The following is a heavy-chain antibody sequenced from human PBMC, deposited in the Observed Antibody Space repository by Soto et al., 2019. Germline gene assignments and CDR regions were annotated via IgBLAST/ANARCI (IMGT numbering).Heavy chain of an antibody. D-gene: IGHD2-15*01. Sequence: TGGSLRLSCAASGFTFSSYWMHWVRQAPGEGLMWVSRINPDGSTTSYADSVKGRFTISRDNAKNTLYLQMNSLRVEDTAVYYCARGGGGGLFDPWGQGTMVTVSS. CDR3: ARGGGGGLFDP. CDR2: INPDGSTT. V-gene: IGHV3-74*01. J-gene: IGHJ5*02. CDR1: GFTFSSYW.